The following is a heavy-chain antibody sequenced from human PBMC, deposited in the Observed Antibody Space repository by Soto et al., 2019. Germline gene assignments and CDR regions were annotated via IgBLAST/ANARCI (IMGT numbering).Heavy chain of an antibody. J-gene: IGHJ4*02. Sequence: VQLVESGGGLVQPGGSLRLSCAASGFTFSSYWMHWVRQAPGKGLVWVSRINSDGSSTSYADSVKGRCTISRDNAKNTLYLQMNSLRAEDTAVYYCARAPGSGSYYLDYWGQGTLVTVSS. CDR1: GFTFSSYW. CDR2: INSDGSST. V-gene: IGHV3-74*01. D-gene: IGHD3-10*01. CDR3: ARAPGSGSYYLDY.